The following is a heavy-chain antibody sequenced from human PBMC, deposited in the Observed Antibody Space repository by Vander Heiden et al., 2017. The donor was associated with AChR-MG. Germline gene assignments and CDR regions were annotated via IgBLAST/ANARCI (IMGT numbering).Heavy chain of an antibody. V-gene: IGHV4-59*01. D-gene: IGHD6-6*01. CDR3: ARGLEQLVPFDD. CDR1: GVSISSYY. J-gene: IGHJ4*02. Sequence: QVQLQESRPGLVTPSETLSLTCTVSGVSISSYYWSWSRQPPGKGLEGIGYIYYSGSTNYNPSLKSRVTISVDKSKNQFSLKLSSVTAADTAVYYCARGLEQLVPFDDWGQGTLVTVSS. CDR2: IYYSGST.